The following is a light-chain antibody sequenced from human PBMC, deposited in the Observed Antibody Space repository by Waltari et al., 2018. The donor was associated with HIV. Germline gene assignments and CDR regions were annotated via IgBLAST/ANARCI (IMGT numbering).Light chain of an antibody. CDR2: AAS. Sequence: DIQMTQSPSSLSASVGDRVTISCRASQGISKYLAWYQQKPGKIPKLLIYAASTLQSGVPSRFSGSGSGTDFTLTISSLQPEDVATYYCQKYNSAPRVFTFGPGTKVEIK. J-gene: IGKJ3*01. CDR1: QGISKY. V-gene: IGKV1-27*01. CDR3: QKYNSAPRVFT.